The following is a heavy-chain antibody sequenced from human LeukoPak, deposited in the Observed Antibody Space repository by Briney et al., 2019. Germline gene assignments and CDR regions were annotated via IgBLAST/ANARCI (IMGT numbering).Heavy chain of an antibody. V-gene: IGHV3-23*01. CDR1: GFTFSSYA. CDR3: AKDEGALWFGESY. D-gene: IGHD3-10*01. CDR2: ISGSGGST. J-gene: IGHJ4*02. Sequence: GGSLRLSCAASGFTFSSYAMSWVRQAPGKGLEWVSAISGSGGSTYYADSVKGRFTISRDNSKITLYLQMNSLRAEDTAVYYCAKDEGALWFGESYWGQGTLVTVSS.